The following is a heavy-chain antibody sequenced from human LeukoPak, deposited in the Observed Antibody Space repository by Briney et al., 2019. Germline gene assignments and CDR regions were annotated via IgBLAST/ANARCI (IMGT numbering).Heavy chain of an antibody. J-gene: IGHJ5*02. D-gene: IGHD3-3*01. Sequence: ASVKVSCKASGYTLNSYYMHWVRQAPRQGLEWMGIINPSGGSTSYAQKFQGRVTMTRDTSTSTVYMELSSLRSEDTAVYYCARDAYYDFWSGYYSASFDPWGQGTLVTVSS. CDR3: ARDAYYDFWSGYYSASFDP. V-gene: IGHV1-46*02. CDR1: GYTLNSYY. CDR2: INPSGGST.